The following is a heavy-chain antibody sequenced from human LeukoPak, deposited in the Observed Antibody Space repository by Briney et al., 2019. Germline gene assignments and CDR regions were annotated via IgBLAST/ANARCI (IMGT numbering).Heavy chain of an antibody. D-gene: IGHD3-16*01. CDR1: GFTFSSYA. CDR3: AVEPGGASGIDY. Sequence: GSLRLSCAASGFTFSSYAMSWIRQPPGKGLEWIGEINHSGSTNYNPSLKSRVTISVDTSKNQFSLKLSSVTAADTAVYYCAVEPGGASGIDYWGQGTLVTVSS. V-gene: IGHV4-34*08. CDR2: INHSGST. J-gene: IGHJ4*02.